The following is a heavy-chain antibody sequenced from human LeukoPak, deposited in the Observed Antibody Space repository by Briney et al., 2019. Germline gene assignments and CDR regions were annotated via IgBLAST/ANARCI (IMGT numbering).Heavy chain of an antibody. CDR3: ARGILGLGREDS. V-gene: IGHV4-61*02. D-gene: IGHD2-8*02. CDR1: GGSISSGSYY. J-gene: IGHJ4*02. Sequence: PSETLSPTCTVSGGSISSGSYYWSWIRQPAGKGLEWIGRIYTSGSAHYNPSPQSRVTISVDTSKNQFSLKLTSVTAADTAVYYCARGILGLGREDSWGQGTLVTVSS. CDR2: IYTSGSA.